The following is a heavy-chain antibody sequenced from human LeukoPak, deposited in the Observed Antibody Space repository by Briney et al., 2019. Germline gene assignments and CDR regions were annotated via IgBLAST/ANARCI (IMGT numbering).Heavy chain of an antibody. CDR3: ARHGVGSSWFGFDY. D-gene: IGHD6-13*01. Sequence: GGPLQTSGKVSGYVFITYWVGWGRQIPGKGREGMGFILPVYSYTTYNPSTHGQVSLSPDTSISTAYLLWSRLKASDTAMYYCARHGVGSSWFGFDYWGQGTLVTVSS. CDR1: GYVFITYW. V-gene: IGHV5-51*01. J-gene: IGHJ4*02. CDR2: ILPVYSYT.